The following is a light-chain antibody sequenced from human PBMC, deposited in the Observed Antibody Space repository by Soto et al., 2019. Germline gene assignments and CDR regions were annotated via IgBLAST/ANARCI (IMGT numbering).Light chain of an antibody. J-gene: IGLJ1*01. CDR1: SSDVGGYNY. CDR2: EVS. CDR3: SSYTSSRAYV. V-gene: IGLV2-14*01. Sequence: SALTQPASVSGSPGQSITISCTGTSSDVGGYNYVSWYQQQSGKAPKLMIHEVSNRPSGVSSRFSGSKSGNTASLTISGLQAEDEADYYCSSYTSSRAYVLGIGTKVTVL.